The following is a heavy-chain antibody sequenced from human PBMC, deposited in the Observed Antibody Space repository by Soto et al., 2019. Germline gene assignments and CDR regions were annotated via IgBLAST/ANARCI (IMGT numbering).Heavy chain of an antibody. CDR2: IYYSGNT. CDR1: GGSIRSGGYY. Sequence: QVQLQESGPGLVKPSQTLSLTCTVSGGSIRSGGYYWSWIRQHPGKGLEWIGYIYYSGNTYYNPSPXSXVPISVETSQTPFSLTLSSVTAADTAVYYCARTPGYWGQGTLVTVSS. J-gene: IGHJ4*02. V-gene: IGHV4-31*01. CDR3: ARTPGY.